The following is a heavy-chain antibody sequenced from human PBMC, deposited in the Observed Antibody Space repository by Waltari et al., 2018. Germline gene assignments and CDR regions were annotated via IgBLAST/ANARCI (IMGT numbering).Heavy chain of an antibody. CDR2: IWYDGSNK. D-gene: IGHD1-26*01. CDR3: AKESGSGWEY. CDR1: GFTFSSYG. V-gene: IGHV3-33*06. J-gene: IGHJ4*02. Sequence: QVQLVESGGGVVQPGRSLRLSCAASGFTFSSYGMHWVRQAPGKGLGWVAVIWYDGSNKYYADSVKGRFTISRDNSKNTLYLQMNSLRAEDTAVYYCAKESGSGWEYWGQGTLVTVSS.